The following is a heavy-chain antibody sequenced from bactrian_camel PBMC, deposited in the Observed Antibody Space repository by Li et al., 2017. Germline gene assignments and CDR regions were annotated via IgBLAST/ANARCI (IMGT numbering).Heavy chain of an antibody. D-gene: IGHD3*01. V-gene: IGHV3S55*01. CDR1: GHSRGSNC. CDR3: AAKRAQTSLYCNSGRMVGSYAY. CDR2: LDIDDKA. Sequence: HVQLVESGGGSVQTGGSLRLSCVLSGHSRGSNCVGWFRLPPGRAPAEREGIAGLDIDDKAQYADFVKGRFTITRDNGKATLHLQMNDLKADDTAMYYCAAKRAQTSLYCNSGRMVGSYAYWGQGTQVTVS. J-gene: IGHJ4*01.